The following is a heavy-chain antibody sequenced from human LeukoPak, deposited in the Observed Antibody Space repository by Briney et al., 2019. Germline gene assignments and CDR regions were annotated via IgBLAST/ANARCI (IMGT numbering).Heavy chain of an antibody. CDR2: ISSSSTYI. D-gene: IGHD3-3*01. V-gene: IGHV3-21*01. CDR3: ARDPSQGQFDFWKGFYNFDI. J-gene: IGHJ4*02. CDR1: GFTFSTYS. Sequence: PGGSLRLSCAASGFTFSTYSMNWVRQAPGKRPEWVSSISSSSTYIYYTDSVKGRFTISRDNAKRSLYLQMNSLRAEDTAVYYCARDPSQGQFDFWKGFYNFDIWGQGTLVTVSS.